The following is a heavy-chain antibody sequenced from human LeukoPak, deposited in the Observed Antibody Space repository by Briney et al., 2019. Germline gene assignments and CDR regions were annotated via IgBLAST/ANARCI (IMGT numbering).Heavy chain of an antibody. Sequence: SETLSLTCAVSGHSIRSGYYWAWIRQPPGKGLEWIGSLHHTRSTYYNPSLKSRVTMSVDRSNNKFSLNLNSVTAADTAVYYCARDRESSPWELLLDYWGQGIVVTVSS. CDR1: GHSIRSGYY. J-gene: IGHJ4*02. CDR2: LHHTRST. V-gene: IGHV4-38-2*02. CDR3: ARDRESSPWELLLDY. D-gene: IGHD1-26*01.